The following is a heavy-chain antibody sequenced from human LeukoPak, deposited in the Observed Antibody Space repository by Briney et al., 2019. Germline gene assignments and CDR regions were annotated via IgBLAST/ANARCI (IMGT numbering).Heavy chain of an antibody. J-gene: IGHJ3*02. Sequence: GGSLRLSCAASGFTFSSYSMNWVRQAPGKGLEWVSSISSSSSYIYYADSVKGRFTISRDNAKNSLYLQMNSLRAEDTAVYYCARGLPIVVVVAATDAFVIWGQGTMVTVSS. D-gene: IGHD2-15*01. CDR1: GFTFSSYS. V-gene: IGHV3-21*01. CDR3: ARGLPIVVVVAATDAFVI. CDR2: ISSSSSYI.